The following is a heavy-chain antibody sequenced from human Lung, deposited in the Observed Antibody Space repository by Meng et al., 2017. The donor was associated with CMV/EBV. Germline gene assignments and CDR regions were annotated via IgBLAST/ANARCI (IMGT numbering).Heavy chain of an antibody. CDR2: IYYSGST. Sequence: VQLQGSGPGLVKPSQTLALTCTVSGGSISSGDYYWSWIRQPPGKGLEWIGYIYYSGSTYYNPSLKSRVTISVDTSKNQFSLKLSSVTAADTAVYYCARALDTAMVTFDYWGQGTLVTVSS. V-gene: IGHV4-30-4*08. J-gene: IGHJ4*02. CDR3: ARALDTAMVTFDY. CDR1: GGSISSGDYY. D-gene: IGHD5-18*01.